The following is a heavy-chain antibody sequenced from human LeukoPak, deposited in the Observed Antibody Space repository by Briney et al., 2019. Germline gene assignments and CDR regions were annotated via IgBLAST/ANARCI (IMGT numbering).Heavy chain of an antibody. CDR2: ISYDGSNK. Sequence: GRSLRLSCAASGFTFSSYAMHWVRQAPGKGLEWVAVISYDGSNKYYADSVKGRFTISRDNAKNSLYLQMNSLRVEDTAVYYCARDLEWGREPGRSFDYWGQGTLVTVSS. V-gene: IGHV3-30*04. CDR3: ARDLEWGREPGRSFDY. J-gene: IGHJ4*02. CDR1: GFTFSSYA. D-gene: IGHD3-16*01.